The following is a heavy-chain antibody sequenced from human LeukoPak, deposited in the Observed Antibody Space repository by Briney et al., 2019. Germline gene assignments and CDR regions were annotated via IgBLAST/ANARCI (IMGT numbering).Heavy chain of an antibody. J-gene: IGHJ5*02. CDR2: IKQDGNEK. D-gene: IGHD3-10*01. Sequence: GGSLRLSCAASGLTFTTYWMGWVRQAPGKGREWVASIKQDGNEKYYVDSVKGRFTISRDNAENSLYLQMNSLSAEDTSFYYCARPLLYYYGSETYFWFDLWGQGTLVTVSS. CDR1: GLTFTTYW. V-gene: IGHV3-7*01. CDR3: ARPLLYYYGSETYFWFDL.